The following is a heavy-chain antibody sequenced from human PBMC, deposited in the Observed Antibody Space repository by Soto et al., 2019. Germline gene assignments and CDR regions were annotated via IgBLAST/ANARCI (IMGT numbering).Heavy chain of an antibody. V-gene: IGHV3-30*18. Sequence: VQLVESGGGVVQPGRSLRLSCAASGFTFSDYAMHWVRQAPGKGLEWVAVVSHDGRNTHYADSVKGRFTISRDSSKNTASMERTSMRAEETAGYYCGKGGQQSLVASDFNSGGQGALVTVSS. CDR2: VSHDGRNT. D-gene: IGHD6-19*01. CDR1: GFTFSDYA. CDR3: GKGGQQSLVASDFNS. J-gene: IGHJ4*02.